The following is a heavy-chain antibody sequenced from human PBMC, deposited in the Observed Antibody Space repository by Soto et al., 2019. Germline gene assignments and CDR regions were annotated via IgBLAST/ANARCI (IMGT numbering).Heavy chain of an antibody. CDR2: IYYSGST. J-gene: IGHJ6*02. V-gene: IGHV4-39*01. D-gene: IGHD5-12*01. CDR3: ATLLRHNHYGLAV. Sequence: QLQLQESGPGLVKPSETLSLTCTVSGGSISSSSYYWGWIRQPPGKGLEWIGSIYYSGSTYYNPSLKRPVTISVDTSKTQFSLKLSSVTAADAAVYYCATLLRHNHYGLAVWGQGTTVTVSS. CDR1: GGSISSSSYY.